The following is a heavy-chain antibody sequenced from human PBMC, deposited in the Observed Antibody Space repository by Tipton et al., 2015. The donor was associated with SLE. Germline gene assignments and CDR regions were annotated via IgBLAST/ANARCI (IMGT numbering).Heavy chain of an antibody. CDR1: GGSISSGSVY. V-gene: IGHV4-39*07. CDR2: IYYTGSS. Sequence: GLVKPSETLSLICSVSGGSISSGSVYWGWIRQPVGKGLEWIGSIYYTGSSYYNPSLKSRVTISVDTSKNQFSLKLNSMTAADTAVYYCVRLEWFREDSWGQGTLVIASS. D-gene: IGHD3-10*01. CDR3: VRLEWFREDS. J-gene: IGHJ4*02.